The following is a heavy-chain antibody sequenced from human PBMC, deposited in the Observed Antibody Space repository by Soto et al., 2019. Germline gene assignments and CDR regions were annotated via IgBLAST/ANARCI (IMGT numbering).Heavy chain of an antibody. CDR3: ARDPLSGQDDY. CDR1: GFTFSSYS. D-gene: IGHD2-2*01. Sequence: GGSLRLSCAASGFTFSSYSMNWVRQAPGKGLEWVSYISSSSSTIYYADSVKGRFTISRDNAKNSLYLQMNSLRAEDTAVYYCARDPLSGQDDYWGQGTLVTVSS. V-gene: IGHV3-48*01. CDR2: ISSSSSTI. J-gene: IGHJ4*02.